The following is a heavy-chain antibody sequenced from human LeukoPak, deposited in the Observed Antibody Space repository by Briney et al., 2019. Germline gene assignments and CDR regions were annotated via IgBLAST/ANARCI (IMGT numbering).Heavy chain of an antibody. Sequence: PSETLSLTCTVSGGSISSSYWSWLRQPPGKGLEWIGYIYYSGSTNYNPSLKSRVTISVDTSKNQFSLKLSSVTAADTAVYYCSRGALRFDPWGQGTLVTVSS. J-gene: IGHJ5*02. CDR1: GGSISSSY. CDR2: IYYSGST. V-gene: IGHV4-59*01. CDR3: SRGALRFDP. D-gene: IGHD3-16*01.